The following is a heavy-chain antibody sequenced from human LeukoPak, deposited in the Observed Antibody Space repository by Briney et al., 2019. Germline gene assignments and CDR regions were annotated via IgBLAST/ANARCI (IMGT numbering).Heavy chain of an antibody. CDR3: AGDSGYDRKPDY. Sequence: PGGSLRLSCAASGFTFSSYSMNWVRQAPGKGLEWVSSISSSSSYIYYADSVKGRLTISRDNAKNSLYLQMNSLRAEDTAVYYCAGDSGYDRKPDYWGQGTLVTVSS. V-gene: IGHV3-21*01. CDR1: GFTFSSYS. CDR2: ISSSSSYI. J-gene: IGHJ4*02. D-gene: IGHD5-12*01.